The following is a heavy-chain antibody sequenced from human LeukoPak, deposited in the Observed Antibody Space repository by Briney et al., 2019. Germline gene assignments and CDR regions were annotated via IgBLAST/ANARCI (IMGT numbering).Heavy chain of an antibody. Sequence: PSETLSLTCTVSGGSISSYYWSWIRQPARKGLEWIGRIYSSGSTNYNPSLKSRVTMSVDTSKNQFSLNRSSVTAADTAVYYCAREVPAVNDAFDIWGQGTMVTVSS. CDR1: GGSISSYY. D-gene: IGHD2-2*01. V-gene: IGHV4-4*07. CDR2: IYSSGST. CDR3: AREVPAVNDAFDI. J-gene: IGHJ3*02.